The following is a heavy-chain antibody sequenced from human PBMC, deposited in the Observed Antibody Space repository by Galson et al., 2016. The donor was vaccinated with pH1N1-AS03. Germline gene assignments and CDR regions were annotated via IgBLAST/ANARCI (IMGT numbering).Heavy chain of an antibody. CDR2: ISSSGNYK. CDR1: GFTFSSYS. J-gene: IGHJ3*02. CDR3: ARSRSPDYYDSSTYRPDAFDI. V-gene: IGHV3-21*01. D-gene: IGHD3-22*01. Sequence: SLRLSCAASGFTFSSYSMNWVRQAPGKGLEWVSSISSSGNYKYYADSVKGRFTVSRDNAMNSLYLQMNSLRAEDTALYYCARSRSPDYYDSSTYRPDAFDIWGQGKMVTVSS.